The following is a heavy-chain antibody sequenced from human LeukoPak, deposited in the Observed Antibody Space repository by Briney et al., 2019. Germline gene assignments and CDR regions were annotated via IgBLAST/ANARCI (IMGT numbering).Heavy chain of an antibody. Sequence: GGSLRLSCAASGFTFSSYSMNWVRQAPGKGLEWVSSISSSSSYIYYADSVKGRFTISRDNAKNSLYLQMNSLRAEDTAVYYYARASRSSCYSCYFDYWGQGTLVTVSS. D-gene: IGHD2-2*01. CDR2: ISSSSSYI. CDR1: GFTFSSYS. J-gene: IGHJ4*02. CDR3: ARASRSSCYSCYFDY. V-gene: IGHV3-21*01.